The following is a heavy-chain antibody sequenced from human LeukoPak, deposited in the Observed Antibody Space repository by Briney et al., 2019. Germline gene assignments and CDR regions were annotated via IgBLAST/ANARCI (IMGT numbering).Heavy chain of an antibody. J-gene: IGHJ4*02. CDR3: ARVADYYDSSGYSSYFDY. Sequence: GASVKVSCKASGYTFTSYGISWVRQAPGQGLEWMGWVGAYNGNTNYAQKLQGRVTMTTDTSTSTAYMELRSLRSDDTAVYYCARVADYYDSSGYSSYFDYWGQGTLVTVSS. V-gene: IGHV1-18*01. CDR2: VGAYNGNT. CDR1: GYTFTSYG. D-gene: IGHD3-22*01.